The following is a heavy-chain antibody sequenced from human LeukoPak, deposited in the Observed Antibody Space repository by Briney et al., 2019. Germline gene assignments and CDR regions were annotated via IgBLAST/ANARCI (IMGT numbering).Heavy chain of an antibody. CDR1: GYTFTSYY. J-gene: IGHJ4*02. CDR3: ARVSEAAAHY. CDR2: INPTGGST. Sequence: ASVKVSCKASGYTFTSYYMHWVRQAPGEGLEWMGIINPTGGSTSYAQKFQGRVTMTRDTSTSTVYMELSSLRSEDTAVYYCARVSEAAAHYWGRGTLVTVSS. D-gene: IGHD6-25*01. V-gene: IGHV1-46*01.